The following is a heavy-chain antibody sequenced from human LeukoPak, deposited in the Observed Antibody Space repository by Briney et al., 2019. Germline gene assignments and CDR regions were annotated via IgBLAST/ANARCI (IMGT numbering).Heavy chain of an antibody. V-gene: IGHV1-8*03. CDR2: MNPNSGNT. CDR3: ARVGDFEHYYYYMDV. CDR1: GYTFTSYD. Sequence: ASVTVSCKASGYTFTSYDINWVRQATGQGLEWMGWMNPNSGNTGYAQKFQGRVTITRNTSISTAYMELSSLRSEDTAVYYCARVGDFEHYYYYMDVWGKGTTVTVSS. D-gene: IGHD3-10*01. J-gene: IGHJ6*03.